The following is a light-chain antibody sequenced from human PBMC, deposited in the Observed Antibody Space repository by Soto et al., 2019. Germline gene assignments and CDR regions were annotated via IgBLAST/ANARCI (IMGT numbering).Light chain of an antibody. V-gene: IGKV3-15*01. CDR2: GAS. J-gene: IGKJ1*01. Sequence: EIVMTQSPATLAVSPGERATLSCRASQSVGSNLAWYQQKPGQAPRLLIYGASTRATGIPARFSGSGSGTEFTLTISSLQSEDFEIYFCQQYNNWPPDRTFGQGTKGEIK. CDR1: QSVGSN. CDR3: QQYNNWPPDRT.